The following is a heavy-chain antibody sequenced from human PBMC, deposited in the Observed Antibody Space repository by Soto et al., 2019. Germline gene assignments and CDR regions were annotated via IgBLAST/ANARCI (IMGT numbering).Heavy chain of an antibody. CDR3: ARGIVVVPAANDVVVVAATGFYFDY. D-gene: IGHD2-2*01. J-gene: IGHJ4*02. CDR1: GYTFTGYY. CDR2: INPNSGGT. Sequence: ASVKVSCKASGYTFTGYYMHWVRQAPGQGLEWMGWINPNSGGTNYAQKFQGWVTMTRDTSISTAYMELSRLRSDDTAVYYCARGIVVVPAANDVVVVAATGFYFDYWGQGTLVTVSS. V-gene: IGHV1-2*04.